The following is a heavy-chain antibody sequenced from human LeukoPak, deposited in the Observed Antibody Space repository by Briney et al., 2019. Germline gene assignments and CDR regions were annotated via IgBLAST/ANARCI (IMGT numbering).Heavy chain of an antibody. CDR2: INTDGTTT. CDR1: GFTFSSHW. CDR3: ARVTIAATGFDY. Sequence: GGSLRLSCAASGFTFSSHWMHWVRQAPGKGLVWVSRINTDGTTTNYAESVKGRFTISRDNAKNTLFLQMNSLRADGTAVYYCARVTIAATGFDYWGQGTLVTVSS. V-gene: IGHV3-74*01. J-gene: IGHJ4*02. D-gene: IGHD6-13*01.